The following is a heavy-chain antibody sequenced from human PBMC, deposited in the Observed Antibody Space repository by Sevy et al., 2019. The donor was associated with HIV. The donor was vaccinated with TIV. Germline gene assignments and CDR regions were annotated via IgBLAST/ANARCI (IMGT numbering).Heavy chain of an antibody. Sequence: GGSLRLSCAASGFMFSGDWMSWVRQAPGKIPEWVANIKEDGSEKRVEDSVKGRLTISRENAKNSLFLQMDSLRVEDTAVYYCARGPFWGPGALVTVSS. CDR3: ARGPF. J-gene: IGHJ1*01. CDR1: GFMFSGDW. CDR2: IKEDGSEK. V-gene: IGHV3-7*01.